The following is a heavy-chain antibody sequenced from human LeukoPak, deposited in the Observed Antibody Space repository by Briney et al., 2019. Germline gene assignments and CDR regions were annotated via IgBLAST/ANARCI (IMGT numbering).Heavy chain of an antibody. CDR1: GFTFTAYL. D-gene: IGHD3-22*01. V-gene: IGHV3-30-3*01. J-gene: IGHJ4*02. CDR3: VRESEYYFDHSASFDY. CDR2: MSSDGNAM. Sequence: GGSLRLSCAASGFTFTAYLIHWVRQAPGKGLEWVTVMSSDGNAMFYADSVKGRFTISRDNSKNTLYLQMNSLRAEDTAVYYCVRESEYYFDHSASFDYWGQGTLVTVSS.